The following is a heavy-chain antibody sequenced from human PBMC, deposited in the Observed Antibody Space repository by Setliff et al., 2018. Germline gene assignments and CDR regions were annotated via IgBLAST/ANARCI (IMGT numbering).Heavy chain of an antibody. V-gene: IGHV1-18*01. Sequence: ASVRSPARGSGYILSSYGISWVRQAPGQGLEWMGWISPYNGVTNYAQRFQGRVTMTTDTSTSAAYMELRSLRSDDTAVYYCAISSLSICSGGSCPNAFDIWGQGTMVTVSS. CDR3: AISSLSICSGGSCPNAFDI. D-gene: IGHD2-15*01. CDR1: GYILSSYG. CDR2: ISPYNGVT. J-gene: IGHJ3*02.